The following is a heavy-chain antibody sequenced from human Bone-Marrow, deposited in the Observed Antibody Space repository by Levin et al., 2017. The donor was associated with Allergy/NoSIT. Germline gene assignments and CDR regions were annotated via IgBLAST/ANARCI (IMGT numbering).Heavy chain of an antibody. CDR2: IGTASDS. J-gene: IGHJ6*02. CDR1: GFIVSTYD. Sequence: RASVKVSCAASGFIVSTYDIHWVRQVVGKGLEWVAEIGTASDSYYSDSVKGRFIISRENSKNSVYLQMNSLRDGDTAMYFCARDSYRNGVDVWGQGTTVTVSS. V-gene: IGHV3-13*01. CDR3: ARDSYRNGVDV. D-gene: IGHD2-2*01.